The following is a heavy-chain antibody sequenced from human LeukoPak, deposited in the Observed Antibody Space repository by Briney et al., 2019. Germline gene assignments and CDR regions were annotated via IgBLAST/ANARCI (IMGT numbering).Heavy chain of an antibody. Sequence: PGGSLRLSCAASGFTFSSYGMHWVRQAPGKGLEWVAVISYDGSNKYYADSVKGRFTISRDNSKNTLYLQMNSLRAEDTAVYYCAKDQGKWELPIDYWGQGTLVTVSS. V-gene: IGHV3-30*18. J-gene: IGHJ4*02. D-gene: IGHD1-26*01. CDR2: ISYDGSNK. CDR1: GFTFSSYG. CDR3: AKDQGKWELPIDY.